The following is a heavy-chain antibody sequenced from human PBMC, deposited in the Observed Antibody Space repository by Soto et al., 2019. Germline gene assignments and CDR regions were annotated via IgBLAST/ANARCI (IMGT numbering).Heavy chain of an antibody. CDR1: GFSFNNYG. J-gene: IGHJ5*02. V-gene: IGHV3-21*01. D-gene: IGHD6-13*01. CDR2: ISSNSAYI. CDR3: TRDASRDSSARGWFDP. Sequence: GGSLRLSCAASGFSFNNYGMHWVRQAPGKGLEWVSTISSNSAYIYYTDALRGRFTTSRDNAKNSLHLQMNSLRAEDTAVYYCTRDASRDSSARGWFDPWGPGTLVTVSS.